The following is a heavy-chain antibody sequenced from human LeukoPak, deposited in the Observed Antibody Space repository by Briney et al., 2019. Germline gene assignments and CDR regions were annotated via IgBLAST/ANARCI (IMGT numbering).Heavy chain of an antibody. D-gene: IGHD2-2*01. CDR2: INPNSGGT. CDR3: ARDPYQLLRGLYYYYYGMDV. J-gene: IGHJ6*02. Sequence: ASVKVSCKASGYTFTGYYMHWVRQAPGQGLEWMGRINPNSGGTNYAQKFQGRVTMTRDTSISTAYMELSRLRSEDTAVYYCARDPYQLLRGLYYYYYGMDVWGQGTTVTVSS. CDR1: GYTFTGYY. V-gene: IGHV1-2*06.